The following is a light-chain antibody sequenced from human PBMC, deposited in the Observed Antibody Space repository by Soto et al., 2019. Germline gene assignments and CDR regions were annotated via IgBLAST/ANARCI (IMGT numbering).Light chain of an antibody. CDR1: SRDVGGYNY. CDR2: DVS. Sequence: QSALTQPRSVSGSPGQSVTISCTGTSRDVGGYNYVSWYQKHPGKAPKFMIYDVSKRPSGVPDRFSGSKSGNTASLTISGLQAEDEADYYCCSYAGSYTHWVFGGGTKLTVL. V-gene: IGLV2-11*01. CDR3: CSYAGSYTHWV. J-gene: IGLJ3*02.